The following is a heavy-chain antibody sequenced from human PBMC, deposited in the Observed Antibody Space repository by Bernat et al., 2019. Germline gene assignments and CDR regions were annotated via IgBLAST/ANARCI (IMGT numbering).Heavy chain of an antibody. V-gene: IGHV4-39*01. CDR3: ARRSDRWESYWFDP. D-gene: IGHD1-26*01. Sequence: QLQLQESGPGLVKPSETLSLTCTVSGGSISSSSYYCGWIRQPPGKGLEWIGRIYYSGSTDYNPSLKSRVTISGDTTKNQFSLKLSSVTAAATAVYYGARRSDRWESYWFDPWGQGTLVTVSS. CDR1: GGSISSSSYY. J-gene: IGHJ5*02. CDR2: IYYSGST.